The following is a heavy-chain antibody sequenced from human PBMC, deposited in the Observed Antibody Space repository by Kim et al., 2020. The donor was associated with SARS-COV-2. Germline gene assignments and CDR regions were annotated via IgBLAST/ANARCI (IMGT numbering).Heavy chain of an antibody. Sequence: ASVKVSCKASGYTFTSYYMHWVRQAPGQGLEWMGIINPSGGSTSYAQKFQGRVTMTRDTSTSTVYMELSSLRPEDTAVYYCARGRYPLQYYYGMDVWGQGTTVTVSS. CDR3: ARGRYPLQYYYGMDV. J-gene: IGHJ6*02. D-gene: IGHD2-15*01. CDR2: INPSGGST. V-gene: IGHV1-46*01. CDR1: GYTFTSYY.